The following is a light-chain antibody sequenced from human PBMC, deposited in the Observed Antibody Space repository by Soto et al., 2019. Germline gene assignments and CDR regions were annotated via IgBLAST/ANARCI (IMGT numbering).Light chain of an antibody. Sequence: EIVMTQSPATLSVSPGERATLSCGASQSVSSNLAWYQQKPGQAPRLLIYGASSRATGIPARFSGSGSGTEFTLTISSLQSEDLAVYCCQQYNNWPRTFGPGTKVDIK. V-gene: IGKV3-15*01. CDR2: GAS. CDR1: QSVSSN. J-gene: IGKJ3*01. CDR3: QQYNNWPRT.